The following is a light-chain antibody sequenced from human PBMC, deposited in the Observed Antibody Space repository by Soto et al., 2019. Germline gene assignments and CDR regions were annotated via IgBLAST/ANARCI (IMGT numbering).Light chain of an antibody. CDR2: GAS. CDR1: QSLNTN. V-gene: IGKV3-15*01. Sequence: ETVMTQSPATLSVSPGAGAPLSCRASQSLNTNLAWYQQKLGQAPRVLIYGASTRATGIPARFSGSGSGTEFTLTISGLQSEDSGVYFCHEYNTWPWTFGQGTKVDIK. CDR3: HEYNTWPWT. J-gene: IGKJ1*01.